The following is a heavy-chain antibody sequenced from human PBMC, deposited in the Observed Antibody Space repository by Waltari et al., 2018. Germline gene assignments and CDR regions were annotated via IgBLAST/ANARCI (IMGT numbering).Heavy chain of an antibody. CDR2: IYHSGST. CDR3: AGEIDFWSGYYDSYDY. CDR1: GYSISSGYY. D-gene: IGHD3-3*01. J-gene: IGHJ4*02. V-gene: IGHV4-38-2*02. Sequence: QVQLQESGPGLVKPSETLSLTCAVSGYSISSGYYWGWIRQPPGKGLEWIGSIYHSGSTYYNPSIKSRVTISVDTSKNQFSLKLSSVTAADTAVYYCAGEIDFWSGYYDSYDYWGQGTLVTVSS.